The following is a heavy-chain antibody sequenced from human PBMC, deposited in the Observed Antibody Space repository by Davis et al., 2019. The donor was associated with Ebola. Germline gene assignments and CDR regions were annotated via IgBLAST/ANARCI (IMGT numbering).Heavy chain of an antibody. CDR3: AKSNQWREYFNS. CDR2: VSDSSTTI. D-gene: IGHD6-19*01. CDR1: GFTFSAYS. Sequence: GESLKISCAASGFTFSAYSMNWVRQAPGKGLEWVSYVSDSSTTIYYADSVKGRFTISRDNAKNSLYLQMNSLRDEDTAIYYCAKSNQWREYFNSWGQGTLVTVSS. J-gene: IGHJ4*02. V-gene: IGHV3-48*02.